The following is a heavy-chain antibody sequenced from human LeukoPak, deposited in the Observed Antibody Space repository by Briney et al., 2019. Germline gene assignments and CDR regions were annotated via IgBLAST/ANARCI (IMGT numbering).Heavy chain of an antibody. V-gene: IGHV4-34*01. J-gene: IGHJ6*03. Sequence: SETLSLTCAAFGGSLNDHYWIWIRQPPGQGLEWIGEINHFGTTKYNPSLKSRVTISMDASKKQFSLKLNSVTAADTALYYCARGFNYMDVWGKGTTVTV. CDR2: INHFGTT. CDR1: GGSLNDHY. CDR3: ARGFNYMDV.